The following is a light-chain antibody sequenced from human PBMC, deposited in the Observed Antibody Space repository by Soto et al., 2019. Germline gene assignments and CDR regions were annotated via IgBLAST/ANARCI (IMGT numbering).Light chain of an antibody. CDR1: QGISSY. CDR3: QTYSNWPPWT. Sequence: IQMTQSPSSLSASVGDRVTITCRASQGISSYLAWYQQKPGKAPKLLIFAASTLQSGVPSRFSGSGSGTDFTLTISRLQSEDCAVYYCQTYSNWPPWTFGPGTKVDIK. J-gene: IGKJ1*01. V-gene: IGKV1-8*01. CDR2: AAS.